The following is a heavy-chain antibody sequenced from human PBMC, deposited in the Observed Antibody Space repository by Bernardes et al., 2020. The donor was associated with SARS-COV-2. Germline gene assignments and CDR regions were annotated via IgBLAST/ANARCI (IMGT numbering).Heavy chain of an antibody. CDR3: VRGGGQIY. J-gene: IGHJ4*02. CDR1: GFTFSNYP. V-gene: IGHV3-23*01. D-gene: IGHD3-16*01. CDR2: ISVGGGRT. Sequence: GSLRLSCAASGFTFSNYPMSWVRQAPGKGLEWVSGISVGGGRTDCADSVKGRFTISRDNSKNTVYLQMNSLRAEDTAVYYCVRGGGQIYWGQGTLVTVSS.